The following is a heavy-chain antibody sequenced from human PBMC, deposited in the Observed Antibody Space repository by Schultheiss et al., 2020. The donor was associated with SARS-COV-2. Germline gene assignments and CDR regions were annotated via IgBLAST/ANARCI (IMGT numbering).Heavy chain of an antibody. Sequence: SETLSLTCTVSGGSISSSSYYWGWIRQPPGKGLEWIGSIYTSGSTNYNPSLKSRVTMSVDTSKNQFSLKLSSVTAADTAVYYCASTGDYGRYFDLWGRGTLVTVSS. D-gene: IGHD4-17*01. V-gene: IGHV4-39*07. J-gene: IGHJ2*01. CDR2: IYTSGST. CDR3: ASTGDYGRYFDL. CDR1: GGSISSSSYY.